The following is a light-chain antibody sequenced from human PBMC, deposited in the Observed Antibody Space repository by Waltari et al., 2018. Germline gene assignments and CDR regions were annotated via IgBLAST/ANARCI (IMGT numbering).Light chain of an antibody. CDR1: QSISSY. CDR3: QQSYSTPLVT. Sequence: DIQLTQSPSSLSASVGDGVTITCRASQSISSYLNWYQQKPGKAPKLLIYAASSLQSGVPSRLSGSGSGTDFTLTISSLQPEDFATYYCQQSYSTPLVTFGQGTRLEIK. V-gene: IGKV1-39*01. J-gene: IGKJ5*01. CDR2: AAS.